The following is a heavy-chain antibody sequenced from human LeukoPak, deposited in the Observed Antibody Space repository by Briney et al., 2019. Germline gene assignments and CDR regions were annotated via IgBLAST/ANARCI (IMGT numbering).Heavy chain of an antibody. Sequence: GASVKVSCKASGYTLTSYGISWVRQAPGQGLEWMGWISAYNGYTKYAEKLQGRVTMTTDTSTSTAYMELRSLRSDDTAVYYCARAKYDSSGYYWFDPWGQGTLVTVSS. CDR3: ARAKYDSSGYYWFDP. V-gene: IGHV1-18*01. CDR1: GYTLTSYG. J-gene: IGHJ5*02. CDR2: ISAYNGYT. D-gene: IGHD3-22*01.